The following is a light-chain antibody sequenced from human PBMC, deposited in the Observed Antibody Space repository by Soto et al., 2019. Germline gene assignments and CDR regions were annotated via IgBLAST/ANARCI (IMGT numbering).Light chain of an antibody. CDR1: SSDVGSYNL. Sequence: QSVLTQPASVSGSPGQSITISCTGTSSDVGSYNLVSWYQQHPGKAPKLVIYEVSKRPSGVSNRFSGSKSGNTASLTISGLQAEDEADYYCCSYAGSSFYVFGTGTKVTVL. CDR3: CSYAGSSFYV. CDR2: EVS. V-gene: IGLV2-23*02. J-gene: IGLJ1*01.